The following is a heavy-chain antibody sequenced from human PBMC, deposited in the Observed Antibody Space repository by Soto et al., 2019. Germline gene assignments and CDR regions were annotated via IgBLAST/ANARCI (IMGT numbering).Heavy chain of an antibody. J-gene: IGHJ6*02. Sequence: EVQLVESGGGLVQPGGSLRLSCAASGFTFSSYWMYWVRQAPGKGLVWVSRISSDGSSTNYADSVKGRFTISRDNAKNTLYLQMKSLRDEDTAVYYCESSTVVRGVIDVWGQGTTVTVSS. CDR2: ISSDGSST. CDR3: ESSTVVRGVIDV. V-gene: IGHV3-74*01. D-gene: IGHD3-10*01. CDR1: GFTFSSYW.